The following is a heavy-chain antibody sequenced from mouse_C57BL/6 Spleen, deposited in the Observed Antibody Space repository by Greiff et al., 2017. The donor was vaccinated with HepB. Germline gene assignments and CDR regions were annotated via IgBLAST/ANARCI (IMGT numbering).Heavy chain of an antibody. Sequence: EVKLVESEGGLVQPGSSMKLSCTASGFTFSDYYMAWVRQVPEKGLEWVANINYDGSSTYYLDSLKSRFIISRDNAKNILYLQMSSLKSEDTATYYCARGGIYYYGPYAMDYWGQGTSVTVSS. CDR1: GFTFSDYY. J-gene: IGHJ4*01. CDR2: INYDGSST. CDR3: ARGGIYYYGPYAMDY. D-gene: IGHD1-1*01. V-gene: IGHV5-16*01.